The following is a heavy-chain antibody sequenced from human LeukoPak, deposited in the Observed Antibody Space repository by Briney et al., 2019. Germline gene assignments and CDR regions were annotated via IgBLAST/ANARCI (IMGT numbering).Heavy chain of an antibody. D-gene: IGHD3-16*01. Sequence: SETLSLTCTVSGGSISTYYWTWIRQPPGKGLEWIGYIFYSGNTNYNPALKSRVTISLDTSKNQFSLKLNSVTAADTAVYYCARRVTGRGTYYFDYWGQGSLITVSS. V-gene: IGHV4-59*08. CDR2: IFYSGNT. CDR1: GGSISTYY. CDR3: ARRVTGRGTYYFDY. J-gene: IGHJ4*02.